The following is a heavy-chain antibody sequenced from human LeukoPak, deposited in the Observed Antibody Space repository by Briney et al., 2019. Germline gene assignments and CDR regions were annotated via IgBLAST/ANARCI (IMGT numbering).Heavy chain of an antibody. CDR2: IYYSGST. J-gene: IGHJ5*02. D-gene: IGHD3-22*01. CDR1: GYSISSGYY. V-gene: IGHV4-38-2*02. Sequence: SETLSLTCSVSGYSISSGYYWGWIRQPPGKGLEWIGYIYYSGSTYYNPSLKSRVTISVDTSKNQFSLKLSSVTAADTAVYYCARVVVVTNWFDPWGQGTLVTVSS. CDR3: ARVVVVTNWFDP.